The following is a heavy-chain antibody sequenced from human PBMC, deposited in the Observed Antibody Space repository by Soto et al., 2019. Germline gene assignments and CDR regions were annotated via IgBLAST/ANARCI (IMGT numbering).Heavy chain of an antibody. J-gene: IGHJ4*02. D-gene: IGHD5-18*01. CDR2: IIPIFGTA. CDR3: ARLDTAMEPFDY. CDR1: GGTFSSYS. V-gene: IGHV1-69*13. Sequence: GASVKVSCKASGGTFSSYSISWVQQAPGQGLEWMGGIIPIFGTANYAQKFQGRVTITADESTSTAYMELSSLRSEDTAVYYCARLDTAMEPFDYWGQGTLVTVSS.